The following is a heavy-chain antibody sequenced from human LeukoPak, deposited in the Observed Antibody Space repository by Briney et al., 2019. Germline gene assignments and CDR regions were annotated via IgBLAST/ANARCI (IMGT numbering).Heavy chain of an antibody. CDR3: ARVGSARGWYFDL. J-gene: IGHJ2*01. V-gene: IGHV4-61*01. Sequence: SETLSLTCTVSGDSVSGGSYYWSWIRQPPGKGLEWIGYISYSGSTNYNPSLKSRVTISVDTSKNQFSLKLSFVTAADTAVYYCARVGSARGWYFDLWGRGTLVTVSS. CDR2: ISYSGST. CDR1: GDSVSGGSYY. D-gene: IGHD2-15*01.